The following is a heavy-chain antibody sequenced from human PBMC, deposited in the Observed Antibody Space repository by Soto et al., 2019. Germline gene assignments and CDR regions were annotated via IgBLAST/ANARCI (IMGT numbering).Heavy chain of an antibody. CDR1: GGTFSTYA. J-gene: IGHJ5*02. CDR3: ARERIGYYFGWGSPSWFDP. D-gene: IGHD3-10*01. Sequence: SVKVSCKASGGTFSTYAISWVRQAPGQGLEWMGGIIPIFGTANYAQKFQGRVTITADESTSTAYMELSSLRSEDTAVYYCARERIGYYFGWGSPSWFDPWGQGTLVTVFS. V-gene: IGHV1-69*13. CDR2: IIPIFGTA.